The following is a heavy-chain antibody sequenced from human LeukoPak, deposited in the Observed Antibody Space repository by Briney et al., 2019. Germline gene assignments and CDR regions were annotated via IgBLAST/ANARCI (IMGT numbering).Heavy chain of an antibody. CDR3: ARGAKRYNWNYGLVNWFDP. Sequence: SETLSLTCAVYGGSFSGYYWSWIRQPPGKGLEWIGEINHSGSTNYNPSLKSRVTMSVDTSKDQFSLKLSSVTAADTAVYYCARGAKRYNWNYGLVNWFDPWGQGTLVTVSS. D-gene: IGHD1-7*01. CDR1: GGSFSGYY. V-gene: IGHV4-34*01. CDR2: INHSGST. J-gene: IGHJ5*02.